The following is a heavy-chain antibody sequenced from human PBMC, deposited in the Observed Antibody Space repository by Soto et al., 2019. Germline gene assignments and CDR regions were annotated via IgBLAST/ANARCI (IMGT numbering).Heavy chain of an antibody. Sequence: GGSLRLSCAASGFTFSSYAMSWVRQAPGKGLEWVSAISGSGGSTYYADSVKGRFTISRDNSKNTLYLQMNSLRAEDTAVYYCAKDPRGNIVATTWTYYFDEWGQGTLVTVSS. V-gene: IGHV3-23*01. J-gene: IGHJ4*02. D-gene: IGHD5-12*01. CDR3: AKDPRGNIVATTWTYYFDE. CDR2: ISGSGGST. CDR1: GFTFSSYA.